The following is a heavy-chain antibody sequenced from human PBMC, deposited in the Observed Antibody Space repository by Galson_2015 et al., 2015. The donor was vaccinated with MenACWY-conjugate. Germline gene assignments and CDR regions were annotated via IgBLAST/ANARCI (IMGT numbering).Heavy chain of an antibody. CDR1: GYTFTSNW. J-gene: IGHJ4*02. V-gene: IGHV5-51*01. Sequence: SGAEVKKPGESLKISCKGSGYTFTSNWIGWVRQMPGKGLEWMGIIYPGDSDTRYTPSFQGHVTISADKSINTAYLQWGSLGASDTAMYYCARQGFGSSSLDYWGQGTLVTVSS. CDR2: IYPGDSDT. CDR3: ARQGFGSSSLDY. D-gene: IGHD6-6*01.